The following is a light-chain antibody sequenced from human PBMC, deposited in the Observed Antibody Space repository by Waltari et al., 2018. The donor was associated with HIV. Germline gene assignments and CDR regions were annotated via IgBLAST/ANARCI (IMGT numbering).Light chain of an antibody. V-gene: IGKV4-1*01. CDR1: QSVLHTSTNMNH. CDR3: QQYSSLPQT. CDR2: WAS. J-gene: IGKJ2*01. Sequence: DILMSQSPDSLADFLGETVTTSCRSSQSVLHTSTNMNHLAWYQQKSAQPPKLLLYWASTRESGVPDRFPDGESGTDFSHSIRVLKAEDVAVYCCQQYSSLPQTFGQGTKVEIK.